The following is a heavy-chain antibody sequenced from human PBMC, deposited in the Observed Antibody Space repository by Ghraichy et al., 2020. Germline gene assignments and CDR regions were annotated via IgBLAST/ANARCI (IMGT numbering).Heavy chain of an antibody. V-gene: IGHV3-64D*06. Sequence: GESLNISCSASGFTFSSYAMHWVRQAPGKGLEYVSAISSNGGSTYYADSVKGRFTISRDNSKNTLYLQMSSLRAEDTAVYYCVKMAKRDQYMDVWGKGTTVTVSS. J-gene: IGHJ6*03. CDR2: ISSNGGST. CDR1: GFTFSSYA. D-gene: IGHD2-2*01. CDR3: VKMAKRDQYMDV.